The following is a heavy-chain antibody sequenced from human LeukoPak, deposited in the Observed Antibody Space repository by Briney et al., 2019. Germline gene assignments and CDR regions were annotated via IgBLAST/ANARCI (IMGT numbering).Heavy chain of an antibody. CDR3: ARVSPIPAAGSSYYFAMDV. V-gene: IGHV4-4*07. J-gene: IGHJ6*02. Sequence: SETLSLTCTVSGGSISSYYWSWIRQSAAKGLEWIGRIYSSGTTTYNPSFKSRVTMSLDTSNNQLSLKLTSVTAADAAVYYCARVSPIPAAGSSYYFAMDVWGQGTTVTVSS. D-gene: IGHD6-13*01. CDR1: GGSISSYY. CDR2: IYSSGTT.